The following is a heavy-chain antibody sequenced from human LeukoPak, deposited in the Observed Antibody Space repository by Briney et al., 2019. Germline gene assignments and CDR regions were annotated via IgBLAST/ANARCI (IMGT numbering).Heavy chain of an antibody. J-gene: IGHJ4*02. CDR3: AKDRPDCSSTSCYGSFRPVADY. CDR1: GFTFSTYA. Sequence: AGGSLRLSCAASGFTFSTYAMSWVRQAPGKGLEWVSAISGSGGSTFYADSVKGRFTISRDNSKNTLYLQMNSLRAEDTALYYCAKDRPDCSSTSCYGSFRPVADYWGQGTLVTVSS. CDR2: ISGSGGST. D-gene: IGHD2-2*01. V-gene: IGHV3-23*01.